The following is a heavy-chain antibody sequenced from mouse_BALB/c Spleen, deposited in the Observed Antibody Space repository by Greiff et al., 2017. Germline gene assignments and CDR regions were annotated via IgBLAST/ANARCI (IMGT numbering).Heavy chain of an antibody. D-gene: IGHD4-1*01. J-gene: IGHJ4*01. V-gene: IGHV1-63*02. Sequence: QVQLKESGAELVKPGPSVKMSCKAAGYTFTSYWIGWVKQRPGHGLEWIGDINPGGGYTNYTEKFKGKATLTADTSSSTAYMQLSSLTSEASAIYYCAKAGTYALDYWGQGTSVTVSS. CDR1: GYTFTSYW. CDR2: INPGGGYT. CDR3: AKAGTYALDY.